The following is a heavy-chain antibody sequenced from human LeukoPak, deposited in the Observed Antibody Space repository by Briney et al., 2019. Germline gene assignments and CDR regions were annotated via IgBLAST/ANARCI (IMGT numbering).Heavy chain of an antibody. CDR1: GGSISSYY. CDR3: ARARDHTTYYDILTGFDY. CDR2: IYTSGST. Sequence: SETLSLTCTVSGGSISSYYWSWIRQPAGKGLEWIGRIYTSGSTNYNPSLKSRVTMSVDTSKNQFSLKLSSVTAADTAVYYCARARDHTTYYDILTGFDYWGQGTLVTVSS. V-gene: IGHV4-4*07. D-gene: IGHD3-9*01. J-gene: IGHJ4*02.